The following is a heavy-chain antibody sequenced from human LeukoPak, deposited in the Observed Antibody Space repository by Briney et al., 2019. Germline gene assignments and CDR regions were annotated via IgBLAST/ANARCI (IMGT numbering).Heavy chain of an antibody. Sequence: PGGSLRLSCAASGFTFSSYGMHWVRQAPGKGLEWVAVIWYGGSNKYYADSVKGRFTISRDNSKNTLYLQMNSLRAEDTAVYYCARDKLGRGVITATIDYWGQGTLVTVSS. J-gene: IGHJ4*02. V-gene: IGHV3-33*01. D-gene: IGHD3-10*01. CDR3: ARDKLGRGVITATIDY. CDR2: IWYGGSNK. CDR1: GFTFSSYG.